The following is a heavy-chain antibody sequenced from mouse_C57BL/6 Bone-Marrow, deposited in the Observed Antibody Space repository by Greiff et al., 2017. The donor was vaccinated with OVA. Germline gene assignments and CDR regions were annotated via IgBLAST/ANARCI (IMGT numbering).Heavy chain of an antibody. J-gene: IGHJ1*03. V-gene: IGHV4-1*01. CDR2: INPDSSTI. D-gene: IGHD1-1*01. CDR3: ARPRITTVDLVGYFDV. CDR1: GIDFSRYW. Sequence: AAAGIDFSRYWMSWVRRAPGKGLEWIGEINPDSSTINYAPSLKDKFIISRDNAKNTLYLQMSKVRSEDTALYYCARPRITTVDLVGYFDVWGTGTTVTVSS.